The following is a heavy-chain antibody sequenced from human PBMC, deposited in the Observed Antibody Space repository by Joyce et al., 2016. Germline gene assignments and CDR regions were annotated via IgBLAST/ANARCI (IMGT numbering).Heavy chain of an antibody. Sequence: QVQLVQSGAEVKKPGASVKVSCKASGYTFTDYAISWVRQAPGQGLEWMGSISAYNGNTYYAQKLQGRVTMTTDTSTSTAYMELRSLRSDDTAVYYCARDRVGGDYDPYFDYWGQGTLVTVSS. D-gene: IGHD3-16*01. CDR2: ISAYNGNT. CDR1: GYTFTDYA. V-gene: IGHV1-18*04. CDR3: ARDRVGGDYDPYFDY. J-gene: IGHJ4*02.